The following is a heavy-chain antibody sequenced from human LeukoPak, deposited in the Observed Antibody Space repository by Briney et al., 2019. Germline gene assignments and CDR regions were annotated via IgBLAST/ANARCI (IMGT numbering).Heavy chain of an antibody. CDR3: AKSSSYYDSRGYYSPDYFDY. CDR2: ISYDGSNK. V-gene: IGHV3-30*18. CDR1: GFTFSSYA. Sequence: GGSLRPSCAASGFTFSSYAMHWVRQAPGKGLEWVAVISYDGSNKYYTDSVMGRFTISRDNSKNTLYLQMNSLRAEDTAVYYCAKSSSYYDSRGYYSPDYFDYWGQGTLVTVSS. J-gene: IGHJ4*02. D-gene: IGHD3-22*01.